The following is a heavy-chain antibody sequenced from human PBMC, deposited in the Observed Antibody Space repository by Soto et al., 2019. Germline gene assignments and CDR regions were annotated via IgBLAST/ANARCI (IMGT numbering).Heavy chain of an antibody. J-gene: IGHJ6*02. Sequence: SLTCAVSGGSISSGGYSLCWIRQPPGKGLEWIGYIYHSGSTYYNPSLKSRVTISVDRSKNQFSLKLSSVTAADTAVYYCDRGIETGTPAGPFSYVMDVWGQGTTVTVSS. CDR3: DRGIETGTPAGPFSYVMDV. D-gene: IGHD2-15*01. V-gene: IGHV4-30-2*01. CDR1: GGSISSGGYS. CDR2: IYHSGST.